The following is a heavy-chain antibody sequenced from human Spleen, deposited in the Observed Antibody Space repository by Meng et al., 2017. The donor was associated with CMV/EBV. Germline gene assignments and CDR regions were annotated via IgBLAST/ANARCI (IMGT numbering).Heavy chain of an antibody. J-gene: IGHJ4*02. CDR2: ISGSSSYI. Sequence: ASGFSFSNYNMNWVRQAPGKGLEWVSSISGSSSYIYYADSVRGRFTISRDNAKNSLFLQMNSLRAEDTAVYYCARDWFDPNSSPRGYWGQGTLVTVSS. CDR1: GFSFSNYN. CDR3: ARDWFDPNSSPRGY. D-gene: IGHD6-13*01. V-gene: IGHV3-21*01.